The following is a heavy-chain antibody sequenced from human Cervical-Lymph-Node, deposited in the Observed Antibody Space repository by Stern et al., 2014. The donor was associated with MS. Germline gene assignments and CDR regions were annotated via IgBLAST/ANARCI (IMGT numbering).Heavy chain of an antibody. CDR3: ARGLYYFDY. Sequence: QVQLVESGGGVVQPGRSLRLSCAASGFTFSAHGMHWVRQAPGKGLEWVAVIWYDGSSKYYADSVKGRFTISRDNSKNTLYLQLNSLRAEDTAVFYCARGLYYFDYWGRGTLVTVSS. J-gene: IGHJ4*02. CDR1: GFTFSAHG. CDR2: IWYDGSSK. V-gene: IGHV3-33*01.